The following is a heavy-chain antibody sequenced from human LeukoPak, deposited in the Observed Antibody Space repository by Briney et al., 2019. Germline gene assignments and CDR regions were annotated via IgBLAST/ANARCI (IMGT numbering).Heavy chain of an antibody. Sequence: ASVKVSCKASGYTFTGYFMHWVRQAPGQGLEWMGWINPNSGGTNSAQKFQGRVSMTRDTSISTVYMELSSLRSDDTAVYYCTRGERLTLNHYDSSGYDYLEDYWGQGTPVTVSS. J-gene: IGHJ4*02. V-gene: IGHV1-2*02. CDR3: TRGERLTLNHYDSSGYDYLEDY. D-gene: IGHD3-22*01. CDR2: INPNSGGT. CDR1: GYTFTGYF.